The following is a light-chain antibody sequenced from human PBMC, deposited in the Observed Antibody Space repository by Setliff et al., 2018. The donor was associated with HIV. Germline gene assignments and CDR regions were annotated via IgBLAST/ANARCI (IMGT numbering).Light chain of an antibody. Sequence: ALTQPASVSGSPGQSITISCTGTSSDVGGYNYVSWYQQHPGKAPKLMIYDVSERPSGVSNRFSGSESGNTASLTISGLQAEDEADYYCSSYTTSTTFVFGTGTKVTVL. CDR3: SSYTTSTTFV. CDR1: SSDVGGYNY. V-gene: IGLV2-14*01. CDR2: DVS. J-gene: IGLJ1*01.